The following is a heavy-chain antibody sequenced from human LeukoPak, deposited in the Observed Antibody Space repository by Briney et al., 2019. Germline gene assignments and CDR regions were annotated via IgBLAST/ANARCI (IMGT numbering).Heavy chain of an antibody. Sequence: ASVKVSCKASGYTFTGYYMHWVRQAPGQGLEWMGWINPNSGGTNYAQTFQGRVTMTRDTSISTAYMELSRLRSDDTAVYYCARVGRFGELTYFQHWGQGTLVTVSS. J-gene: IGHJ1*01. CDR2: INPNSGGT. D-gene: IGHD3-10*01. V-gene: IGHV1-2*02. CDR1: GYTFTGYY. CDR3: ARVGRFGELTYFQH.